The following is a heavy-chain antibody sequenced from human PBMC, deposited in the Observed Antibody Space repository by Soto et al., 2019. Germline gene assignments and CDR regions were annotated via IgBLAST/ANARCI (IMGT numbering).Heavy chain of an antibody. V-gene: IGHV3-7*03. CDR2: INQGGSVK. CDR1: GFALSPYW. D-gene: IGHD1-1*01. J-gene: IGHJ4*02. CDR3: ARLTEAVTTFVY. Sequence: EVYLVESGGGLVQPGGSLRLSCEASGFALSPYWMSWVRQAPGNGLERVASINQGGSVKHYVDSVRGRFTISRDNAKNSLFLQMNSLSAEDTAVYFCARLTEAVTTFVYWGQGTPVTVSS.